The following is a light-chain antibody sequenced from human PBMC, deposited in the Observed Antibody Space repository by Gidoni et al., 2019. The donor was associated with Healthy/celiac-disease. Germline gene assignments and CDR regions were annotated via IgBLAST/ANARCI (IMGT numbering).Light chain of an antibody. J-gene: IGKJ4*01. Sequence: EIVLTQSPATLSLSPGERATLSCRASQSVRNYLAWYQQKRGQYPRLLIHDASSRATGIPARFSGSGSGTDFTLTSSSLEPEDFATYYCQQRSDWPLTFGGGTKVEIK. V-gene: IGKV3-11*01. CDR3: QQRSDWPLT. CDR2: DAS. CDR1: QSVRNY.